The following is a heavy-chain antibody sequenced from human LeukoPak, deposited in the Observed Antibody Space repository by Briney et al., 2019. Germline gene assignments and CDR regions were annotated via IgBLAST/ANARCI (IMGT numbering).Heavy chain of an antibody. CDR3: ARDSSSSLDY. V-gene: IGHV3-30*04. Sequence: PGGSLRLSCAASGFTFSSYAMHWVRQAPGKGLEWVAVISYDGSNKYYADSVKGRFTISRDNSKNTLYLQMNSLRAEDTAVHYCARDSSSSLDYWGQGTLVTVSS. CDR2: ISYDGSNK. J-gene: IGHJ4*02. CDR1: GFTFSSYA. D-gene: IGHD6-6*01.